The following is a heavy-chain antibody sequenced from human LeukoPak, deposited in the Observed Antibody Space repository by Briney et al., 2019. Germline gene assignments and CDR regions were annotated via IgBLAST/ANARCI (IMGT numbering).Heavy chain of an antibody. CDR1: GYTFTGYY. CDR2: INPNSGGT. J-gene: IGHJ4*02. Sequence: GASAKVSCKASGYTFTGYYMHWVRQAPGQGFEWMGWINPNSGGTNYAQKFQGRVTMTRDTSISTAHMELSRLRSDDTAVYYCARANPLYCSSTTCLFDYWGQGTLVTVSS. D-gene: IGHD2-2*01. CDR3: ARANPLYCSSTTCLFDY. V-gene: IGHV1-2*02.